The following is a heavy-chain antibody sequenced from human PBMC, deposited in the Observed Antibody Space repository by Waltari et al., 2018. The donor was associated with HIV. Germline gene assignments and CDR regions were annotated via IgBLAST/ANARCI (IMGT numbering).Heavy chain of an antibody. CDR2: IRTEGDTT. Sequence: EVQLVESGGGLVPPGGSLRLACAASGFTFSNYWIQWVRQTPGKGLGVVSGIRTEGDTTSYVDSVKGPFTISRDSAKNTLFLQMNSLRVEDTAVYYCTRGGLPGSSDYWGQGTLVTVSS. V-gene: IGHV3-74*01. D-gene: IGHD2-2*01. J-gene: IGHJ4*02. CDR3: TRGGLPGSSDY. CDR1: GFTFSNYW.